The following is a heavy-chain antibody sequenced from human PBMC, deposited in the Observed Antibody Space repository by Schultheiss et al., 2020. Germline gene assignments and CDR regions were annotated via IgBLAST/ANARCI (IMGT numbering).Heavy chain of an antibody. CDR3: AKTSSSSWPANFDY. CDR1: GFTFSSYA. D-gene: IGHD6-13*01. J-gene: IGHJ4*02. V-gene: IGHV3-23*01. CDR2: ISGSGGST. Sequence: GGSLRLSCAASGFTFSSYAMHWVRQAPGKGLEWVSSISGSGGSTYYAGSVKGRFTVSRDNSKNSLYLQMNSLRTEDTAVYYCAKTSSSSWPANFDYWGPGTLVTVSS.